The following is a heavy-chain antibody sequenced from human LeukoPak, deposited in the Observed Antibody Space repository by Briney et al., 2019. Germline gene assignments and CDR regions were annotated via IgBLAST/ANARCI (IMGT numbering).Heavy chain of an antibody. J-gene: IGHJ4*02. V-gene: IGHV4-39*07. CDR1: GGSISSSSYY. CDR2: IYHSGST. Sequence: SETLSLTCTVSGGSISSSSYYWGWIRQPPGKGLEWIGSIYHSGSTYYNPSLKSRVTISVDTSKNQFSLKLSSVTAADTAVYYCVEVGVGATDYFDYWGQGTLVTVSS. CDR3: VEVGVGATDYFDY. D-gene: IGHD1-26*01.